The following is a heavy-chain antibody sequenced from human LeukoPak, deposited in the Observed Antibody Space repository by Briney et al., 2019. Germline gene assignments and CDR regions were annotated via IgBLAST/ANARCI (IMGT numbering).Heavy chain of an antibody. CDR3: AKADYASGTYGAFDY. J-gene: IGHJ4*02. Sequence: PGGSLRLSCAASGFTFSSYGMSWVRQAPGKGLEWISAIRGSGDSTYYADSVKGRFTISRDNSKNTLYLQMNSLRAEDTAVYCCAKADYASGTYGAFDYWGQGTLVTVSS. V-gene: IGHV3-23*01. CDR1: GFTFSSYG. CDR2: IRGSGDST. D-gene: IGHD3-10*01.